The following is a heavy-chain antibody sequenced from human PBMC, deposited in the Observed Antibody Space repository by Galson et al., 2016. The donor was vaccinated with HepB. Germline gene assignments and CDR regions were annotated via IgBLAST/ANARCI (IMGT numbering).Heavy chain of an antibody. CDR1: GFTFTNYD. D-gene: IGHD2-21*01. CDR2: IGTAGDT. J-gene: IGHJ6*02. Sequence: SLRLSCAASGFTFTNYDMHWVRQAAGKGLEWVSTIGTAGDTVYAGSVKGRFTISRENAKNSLYLQMSRLRAGDTAVYYCARGRGGEPPYYNYYFGMDVWGQGTTVTVSS. V-gene: IGHV3-13*01. CDR3: ARGRGGEPPYYNYYFGMDV.